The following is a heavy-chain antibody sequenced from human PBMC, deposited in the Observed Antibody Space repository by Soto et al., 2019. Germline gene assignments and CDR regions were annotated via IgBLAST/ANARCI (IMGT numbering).Heavy chain of an antibody. CDR3: ARDQSGRAAADQSHFDY. CDR1: GDSVSNNTAA. V-gene: IGHV6-1*01. D-gene: IGHD6-13*01. J-gene: IGHJ4*02. CDR2: TYYRSKWYN. Sequence: SQTLSLTCAISGDSVSNNTAAWNWIRQSPSRGLEWLGRTYYRSKWYNDYAVSVKSRITINPDTSKNQFSLQLNSVTPDDTAVYYCARDQSGRAAADQSHFDYWGQGTRVIVST.